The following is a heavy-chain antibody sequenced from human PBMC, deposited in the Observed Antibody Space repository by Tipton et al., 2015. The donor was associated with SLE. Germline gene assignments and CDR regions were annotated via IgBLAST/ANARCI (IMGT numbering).Heavy chain of an antibody. CDR1: GGSISSSNYY. CDR3: ARDWGGEALDF. V-gene: IGHV4-39*07. CDR2: INHSGSA. J-gene: IGHJ4*02. Sequence: TLSLTCTVSGGSISSSNYYWGWIRQSPNTGLEWIGEINHSGSANYNPSLKSRVTMAIETSQNQFSLKLNSVTAADTAVYYCARDWGGEALDFWGQGTLVTVSS. D-gene: IGHD2-21*01.